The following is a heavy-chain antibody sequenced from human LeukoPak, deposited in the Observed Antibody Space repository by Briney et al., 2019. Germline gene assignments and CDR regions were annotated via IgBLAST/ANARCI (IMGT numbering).Heavy chain of an antibody. Sequence: SETLSLTCAVSGYSISSGYYWGWIRQPSGKGLEWIGSMHHSGSTDYNPSLKRRVTISVDTSKNQFSLKLRSVTAADTAVYYCARHSGYDILTGYYPWYFDYWGQGTLVTVSS. D-gene: IGHD3-9*01. CDR2: MHHSGST. CDR1: GYSISSGYY. J-gene: IGHJ4*02. V-gene: IGHV4-38-2*01. CDR3: ARHSGYDILTGYYPWYFDY.